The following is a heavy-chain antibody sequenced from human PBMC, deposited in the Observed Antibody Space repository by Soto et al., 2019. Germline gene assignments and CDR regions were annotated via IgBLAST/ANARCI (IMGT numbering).Heavy chain of an antibody. V-gene: IGHV1-46*01. D-gene: IGHD3-3*01. CDR2: INPSGGST. CDR1: GYTFTSYY. J-gene: IGHJ4*02. CDR3: ARSLTGSITIFGVASYYFDS. Sequence: GASVKVSCKASGYTFTSYYMHWVRQAPGQGLEWMGIINPSGGSTSYAQKFQGRVTMTRDTSTSTVYMELSSLRSEDTAVYYCARSLTGSITIFGVASYYFDSWGQGTLVTVSS.